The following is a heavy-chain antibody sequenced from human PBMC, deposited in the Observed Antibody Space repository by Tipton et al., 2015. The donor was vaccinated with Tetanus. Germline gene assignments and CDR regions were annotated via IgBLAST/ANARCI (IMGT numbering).Heavy chain of an antibody. D-gene: IGHD2-21*02. CDR2: ISSSRYI. CDR3: ARGMAEASNCGGDCYSDY. Sequence: SLRLSCAASRFTLSRYTMNWVRQAPGKGLEWVSSISSSRYIYYADSVKGRFTISRDNAKNSLYLQMNSLRAEDTAVYSCARGMAEASNCGGDCYSDYWGQGTLVTVSS. CDR1: RFTLSRYT. J-gene: IGHJ4*02. V-gene: IGHV3-21*01.